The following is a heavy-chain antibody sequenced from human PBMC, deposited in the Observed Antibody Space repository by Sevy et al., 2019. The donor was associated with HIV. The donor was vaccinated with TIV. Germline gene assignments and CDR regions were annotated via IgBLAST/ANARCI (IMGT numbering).Heavy chain of an antibody. J-gene: IGHJ2*01. CDR3: ARVTVTTSWYFDL. V-gene: IGHV3-30-3*01. Sequence: GGSLRLSCAASGFTFSSYAMHWVRQAPGKGLEWVAVISYDGSNKYYADSVKGRFTISRDNSKNTLYLQMNSLRAEDTAGYYCARVTVTTSWYFDLWGRGTLVTVSS. D-gene: IGHD4-17*01. CDR2: ISYDGSNK. CDR1: GFTFSSYA.